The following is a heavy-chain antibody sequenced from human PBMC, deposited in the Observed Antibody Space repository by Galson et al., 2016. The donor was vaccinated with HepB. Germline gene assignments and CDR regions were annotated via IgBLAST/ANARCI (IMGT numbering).Heavy chain of an antibody. CDR3: AREFFERAGPNYFDY. CDR2: IAYDGSIK. J-gene: IGHJ4*02. Sequence: SLRFSCAASGFTFSQYGMHWVRQAPGKGLEWVAVIAYDGSIKHYADSVKGRFTVSRDNSRNTLDLQVDSLGAEDTAVYYCAREFFERAGPNYFDYWGQGALVTVSS. V-gene: IGHV3-30*03. D-gene: IGHD6-19*01. CDR1: GFTFSQYG.